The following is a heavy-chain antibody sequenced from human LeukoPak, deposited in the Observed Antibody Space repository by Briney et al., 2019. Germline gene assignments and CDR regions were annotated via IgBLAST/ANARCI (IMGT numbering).Heavy chain of an antibody. D-gene: IGHD4-23*01. CDR1: GFSFSSYA. Sequence: GSLRLSCAASGFSFSSYAMSWVRQAPGKGLEWVSVISGSGGSTYYAGSVKGRFTISRDNSNNTLYLQMNSLRAEDTAVYYCAKDMLVATVVTRGLFDYWGQGTLVTVSS. V-gene: IGHV3-23*01. J-gene: IGHJ4*02. CDR2: ISGSGGST. CDR3: AKDMLVATVVTRGLFDY.